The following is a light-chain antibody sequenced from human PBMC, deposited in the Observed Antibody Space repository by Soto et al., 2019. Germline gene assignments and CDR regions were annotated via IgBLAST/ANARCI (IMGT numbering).Light chain of an antibody. Sequence: EIVLTQSPATLSLSPGERATLSCRASQSVSSYLAWYQQKPGQAPRLLIYDASNRATGIPARFSGSGSGTDFTLTISILEPEDFAVYYCQQRSNGGTFGQGTKLEIK. CDR3: QQRSNGGT. CDR2: DAS. V-gene: IGKV3-11*01. J-gene: IGKJ2*02. CDR1: QSVSSY.